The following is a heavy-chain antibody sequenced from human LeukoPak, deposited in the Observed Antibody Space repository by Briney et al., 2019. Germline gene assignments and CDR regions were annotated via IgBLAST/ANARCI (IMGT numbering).Heavy chain of an antibody. V-gene: IGHV1-18*01. J-gene: IGHJ6*02. CDR3: ARGAVSYDFWSGYYHYYYYGMDV. CDR2: ISAYNGNT. Sequence: ASVTVSCTASGYTFTSYGISWVRQAPGQGLEWMGWISAYNGNTNYAQKLQGRVTMTTDTSTSTAYMELRSLRSDDTAVYYCARGAVSYDFWSGYYHYYYYGMDVWGQGTTVTVSS. D-gene: IGHD3-3*01. CDR1: GYTFTSYG.